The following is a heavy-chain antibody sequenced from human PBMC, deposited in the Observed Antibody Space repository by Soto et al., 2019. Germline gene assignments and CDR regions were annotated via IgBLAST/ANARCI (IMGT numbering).Heavy chain of an antibody. D-gene: IGHD3-10*01. CDR2: IYPGDSDT. V-gene: IGHV5-51*01. Sequence: GESLKISCKGSGYSFTSYWIGWVRQMPGKGLEWMGIIYPGDSDTRYSPSFQCQVTISADKSISTASLQWSSLKASDTAMYYCARPPYGSGSYGAFDIWGQGTTGTVSS. CDR3: ARPPYGSGSYGAFDI. CDR1: GYSFTSYW. J-gene: IGHJ3*02.